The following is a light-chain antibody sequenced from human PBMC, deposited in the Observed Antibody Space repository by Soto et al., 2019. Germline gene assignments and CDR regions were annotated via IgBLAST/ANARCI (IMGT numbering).Light chain of an antibody. CDR2: GAS. Sequence: EIVMTQSPATLSVSPGERATLSCRASQSVSSNLARYQQKPGQAPRLLIYGASTRATGIPARFSGSGSGTEFTLTISSLQSEDFAGYYCQQYNNWSPALSFGGGTKVESK. CDR1: QSVSSN. V-gene: IGKV3-15*01. CDR3: QQYNNWSPALS. J-gene: IGKJ4*01.